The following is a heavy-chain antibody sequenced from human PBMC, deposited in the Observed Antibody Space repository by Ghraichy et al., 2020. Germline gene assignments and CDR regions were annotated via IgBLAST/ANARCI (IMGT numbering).Heavy chain of an antibody. CDR1: GFTFSSYS. V-gene: IGHV3-21*01. D-gene: IGHD3-22*01. CDR3: ARAQTYYYDSSGYDDAFNI. CDR2: ISSSSSYI. Sequence: GESLNISCAASGFTFSSYSMNWVRQAPGKGLEWVSSISSSSSYIYYADSVKGRFTISRDNAKNSLYLQMNSLRAEDTAVYYCARAQTYYYDSSGYDDAFNIWGQGTMVTVSS. J-gene: IGHJ3*02.